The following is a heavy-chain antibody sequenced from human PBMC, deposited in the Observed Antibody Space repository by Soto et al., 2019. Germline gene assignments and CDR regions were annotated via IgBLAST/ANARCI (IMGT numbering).Heavy chain of an antibody. J-gene: IGHJ5*02. Sequence: GGSLRLSCTASGFTFGDYAMSWVRQAPGKGPEWVGFIRSKAYGGTIEYAASVKGRFTISRDDSKSIAYVQMNSLKTEDTAVYYCARDFDSSGYMNWFDPWGQGTLVTVSS. CDR1: GFTFGDYA. CDR3: ARDFDSSGYMNWFDP. D-gene: IGHD3-22*01. CDR2: IRSKAYGGTI. V-gene: IGHV3-49*04.